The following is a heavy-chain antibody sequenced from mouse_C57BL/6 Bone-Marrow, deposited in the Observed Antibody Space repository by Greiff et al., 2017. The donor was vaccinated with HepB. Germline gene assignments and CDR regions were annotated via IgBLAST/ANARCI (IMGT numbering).Heavy chain of an antibody. V-gene: IGHV1-15*01. CDR3: TRSGISNYGSSLFDY. D-gene: IGHD1-1*01. CDR1: GYTFTDYE. J-gene: IGHJ2*01. CDR2: IDPETGGT. Sequence: VQLQQSGAELVRPGASVTLSCKASGYTFTDYEMHWVKQTPVHGLEWIGAIDPETGGTAYNQKFKGKAILTADKSSSTAYMELRSLTSEDSAVYYYTRSGISNYGSSLFDYWGQGTTLTVSS.